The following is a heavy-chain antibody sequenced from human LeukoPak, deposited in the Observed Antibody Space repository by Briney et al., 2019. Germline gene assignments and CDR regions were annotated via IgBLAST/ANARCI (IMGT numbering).Heavy chain of an antibody. V-gene: IGHV3-30-3*01. CDR2: ISYDGSNK. CDR3: AKDRYSYGYVPFDY. D-gene: IGHD5-18*01. J-gene: IGHJ4*02. Sequence: GGSLRLSCAASGFTFSSYAMHWVRQAPGKGLEWVAVISYDGSNKYYADSVKGRFTISRDNSKNTLYLQMNSLRAEDTAVYYCAKDRYSYGYVPFDYWGQGTLVTVSS. CDR1: GFTFSSYA.